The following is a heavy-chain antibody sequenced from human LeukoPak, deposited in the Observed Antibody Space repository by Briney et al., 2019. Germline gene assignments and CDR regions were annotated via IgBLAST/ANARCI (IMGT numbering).Heavy chain of an antibody. CDR3: ARGPIVGATTPDFDY. Sequence: PGGSLRLSCAASGFTLSSYWMSWVRQAPGKGLEWVANIKQDGSEKHYVDSVKGRFTISRDNGKNSLYLQMNRLRAEDTAVYYCARGPIVGATTPDFDYWGQGTLVTVSS. V-gene: IGHV3-7*03. CDR1: GFTLSSYW. J-gene: IGHJ4*02. CDR2: IKQDGSEK. D-gene: IGHD1-26*01.